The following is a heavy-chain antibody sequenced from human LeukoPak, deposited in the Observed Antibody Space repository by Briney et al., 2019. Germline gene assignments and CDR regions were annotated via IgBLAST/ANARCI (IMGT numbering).Heavy chain of an antibody. CDR3: AGASHYYYYYGMDV. CDR2: ISAYNGNT. J-gene: IGHJ6*02. V-gene: IGHV1-18*01. CDR1: GYTFTSYG. Sequence: EASVTVSCKASGYTFTSYGISWVRQAPGQGLEWMGWISAYNGNTNYAQKLQGRVTMTTDTSTSTAYMELRSLRSDDTAVYYCAGASHYYYYYGMDVWGRGTTVTVSS.